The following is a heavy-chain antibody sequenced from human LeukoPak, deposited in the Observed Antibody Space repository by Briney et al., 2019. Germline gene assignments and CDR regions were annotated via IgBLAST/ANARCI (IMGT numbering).Heavy chain of an antibody. Sequence: SETLSLTCTVSGGSISSSSYYWGWIRQPPGKGLEWIGSIYYSGSTYYNPSLKSRVTISVDTSKNQFSLKLSSVTAADTAVYYCASGGYSYGYPNWFDPWGQGTLVTVSS. CDR2: IYYSGST. J-gene: IGHJ5*02. CDR3: ASGGYSYGYPNWFDP. CDR1: GGSISSSSYY. V-gene: IGHV4-39*07. D-gene: IGHD5-18*01.